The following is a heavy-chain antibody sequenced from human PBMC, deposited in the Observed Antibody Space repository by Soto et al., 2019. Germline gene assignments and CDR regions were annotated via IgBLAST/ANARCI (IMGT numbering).Heavy chain of an antibody. D-gene: IGHD2-15*01. CDR3: ARGDREDTAVVIGVRPGEYGVDV. CDR1: GFTFSNYA. V-gene: IGHV3-30*04. Sequence: QVQLVESGGGVVQPGRSLRLSCAASGFTFSNYAMHWVRQAPGKGLECVAVISYNGGKRFYRDYLKGRFTISRDNSKNTVHLQIDSLRYEDAAVYYCARGDREDTAVVIGVRPGEYGVDVWGQGTTVTVSS. CDR2: ISYNGGKR. J-gene: IGHJ6*02.